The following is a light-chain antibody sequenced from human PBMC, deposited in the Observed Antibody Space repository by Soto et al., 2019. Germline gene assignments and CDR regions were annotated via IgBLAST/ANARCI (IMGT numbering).Light chain of an antibody. Sequence: DIQLAQSPSFLSASVGDRVTITCRASQGISTYLAWFQQKPGKAPKLLISAASTLQSGVPLRFSGSGSGTEFTLTLSSLQPEDFATYYCQQRDSYPWTFGQGTKVEIK. CDR1: QGISTY. CDR2: AAS. CDR3: QQRDSYPWT. J-gene: IGKJ1*01. V-gene: IGKV1-9*01.